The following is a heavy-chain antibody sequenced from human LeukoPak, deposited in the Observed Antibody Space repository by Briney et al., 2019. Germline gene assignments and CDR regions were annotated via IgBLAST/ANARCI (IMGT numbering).Heavy chain of an antibody. J-gene: IGHJ5*02. V-gene: IGHV3-30*04. CDR3: ARGSKNDIVVLPARYRFDP. CDR1: GFTFSSYD. D-gene: IGHD2-2*01. Sequence: GRSLRLSCAASGFTFSSYDMHWVRQAPGKGLEWVAGISYDGSNKYYADSVKGRFTISRDNSKDTLYLQMNSLRAEDTAVYYCARGSKNDIVVLPARYRFDPWGQGTLVTVSS. CDR2: ISYDGSNK.